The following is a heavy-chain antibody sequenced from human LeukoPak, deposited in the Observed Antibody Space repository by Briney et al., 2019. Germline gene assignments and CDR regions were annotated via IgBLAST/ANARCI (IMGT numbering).Heavy chain of an antibody. Sequence: SETLSLTCTVSGGSISSYYWSWIRQPPGKGLEWIGYICYSGSTNYNPFLKSRVTISVDTSKHQFSLKLSSVTAADTAVYYCARHDRGNRREFDYWGQGTLVTVSS. CDR1: GGSISSYY. CDR3: ARHDRGNRREFDY. J-gene: IGHJ4*02. V-gene: IGHV4-59*08. CDR2: ICYSGST. D-gene: IGHD3-10*01.